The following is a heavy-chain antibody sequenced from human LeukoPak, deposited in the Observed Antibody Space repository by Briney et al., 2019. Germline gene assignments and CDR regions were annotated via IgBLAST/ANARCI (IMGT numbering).Heavy chain of an antibody. CDR3: ARDDYYYDSSGYYIALIDY. V-gene: IGHV1-18*01. CDR2: ISAYNGNT. J-gene: IGHJ4*02. CDR1: GYTFTSYG. Sequence: ASVKVSCTASGYTFTSYGISWVRQAPGQGLEWMGWISAYNGNTNYAQKLQGRVTMTTDTSTSTAYMELRSLRSDDTAVYYCARDDYYYDSSGYYIALIDYWGQGTLVTVSS. D-gene: IGHD3-22*01.